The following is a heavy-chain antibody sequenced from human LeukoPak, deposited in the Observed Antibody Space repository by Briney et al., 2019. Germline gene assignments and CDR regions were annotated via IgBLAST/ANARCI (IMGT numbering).Heavy chain of an antibody. CDR2: INPNSGGT. D-gene: IGHD2-15*01. J-gene: IGHJ4*02. CDR3: ARAYSRGVTDY. CDR1: GYTFTGYY. V-gene: IGHV1-2*02. Sequence: ASVKVSFKASGYTFTGYYMHWVRQAPGQGLEWMGWINPNSGGTNYAQKFQGRVTMTRDTPISTAYMELSRLRSDDTAVYYCARAYSRGVTDYWGQGTLVTVSS.